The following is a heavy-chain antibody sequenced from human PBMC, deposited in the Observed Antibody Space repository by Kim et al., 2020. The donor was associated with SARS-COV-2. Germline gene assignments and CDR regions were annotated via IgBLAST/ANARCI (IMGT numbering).Heavy chain of an antibody. V-gene: IGHV4-59*01. CDR3: GRAVCGSCSCGWFDS. CDR2: MYYTGTT. J-gene: IGHJ5*01. D-gene: IGHD2-15*01. Sequence: SETLSLTCSVSGGSISTYYWSWIRQPPGKGLEWIGNMYYTGTTNYNPSFKSRVTISVDTSKNQFSLRLRSVTAADTAVYYCGRAVCGSCSCGWFDSWGQGTLVTVSS. CDR1: GGSISTYY.